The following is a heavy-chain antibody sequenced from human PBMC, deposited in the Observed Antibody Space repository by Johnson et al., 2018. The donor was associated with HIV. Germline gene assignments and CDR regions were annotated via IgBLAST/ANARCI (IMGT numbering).Heavy chain of an antibody. CDR3: AREMAWEDAFDV. D-gene: IGHD5-24*01. CDR2: IQYDGSDK. CDR1: GFTFNSYG. Sequence: QVQLVESGGGVVQPGGSLRLSCAASGFTFNSYGMHWVRQAPGKGLEWVAFIQYDGSDKSYADSVEGRFTISRDNSKNTLYLQINSLKTEDTGLYYCAREMAWEDAFDVWGQGTMVTVSS. J-gene: IGHJ3*01. V-gene: IGHV3-30*02.